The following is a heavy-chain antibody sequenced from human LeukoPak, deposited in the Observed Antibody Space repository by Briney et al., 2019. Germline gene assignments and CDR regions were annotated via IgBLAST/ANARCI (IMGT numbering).Heavy chain of an antibody. Sequence: GGSLRLSCAASGFTFSSYWMSWVRQAPGKGLEWVANIKQDGSEKYYVDSVKGRFTISRDNAKNSLYLQMNSLRAEDTAVYYCARVQYYYDSSADYWGQGPLVTVSS. V-gene: IGHV3-7*01. D-gene: IGHD3-22*01. J-gene: IGHJ4*02. CDR3: ARVQYYYDSSADY. CDR1: GFTFSSYW. CDR2: IKQDGSEK.